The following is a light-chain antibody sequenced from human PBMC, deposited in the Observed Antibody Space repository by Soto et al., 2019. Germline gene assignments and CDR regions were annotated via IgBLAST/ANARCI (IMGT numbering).Light chain of an antibody. CDR2: EVS. J-gene: IGLJ1*01. V-gene: IGLV2-14*01. CDR3: VSFTTSRSYV. Sequence: QSVLTQPASVSGSPGQSITISCTGTSSDIGVYNYVSWYQQHPGKAPKLVICEVSNRPSGVSSRFSGSKSGNTASLTISGLQAEDEADYYCVSFTTSRSYVFGTGTKLTVL. CDR1: SSDIGVYNY.